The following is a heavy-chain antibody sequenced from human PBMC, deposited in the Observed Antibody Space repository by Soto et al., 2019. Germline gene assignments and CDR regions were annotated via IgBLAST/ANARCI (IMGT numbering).Heavy chain of an antibody. CDR1: GFTFSSYS. J-gene: IGHJ6*02. Sequence: PGGSLRLSCAASGFTFSSYSMNWVRQAPGKGLEWVSSISSSSSYTYYADSVKGRFTISRDNAKNSLYLQMNSLRAEDTAVYYCARWQTGSSYKPYYYYGMDVWGQGTTVTVSS. V-gene: IGHV3-21*01. D-gene: IGHD6-6*01. CDR2: ISSSSSYT. CDR3: ARWQTGSSYKPYYYYGMDV.